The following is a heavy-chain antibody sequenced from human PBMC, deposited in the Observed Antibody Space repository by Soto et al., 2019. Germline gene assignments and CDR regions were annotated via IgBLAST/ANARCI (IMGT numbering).Heavy chain of an antibody. Sequence: VQLAEAGGDLVQPGGALRLSCAASGFTLSAYWMTWVRQGPGKGLERVANINRDGNKKSYLDSVRARFTISRANAGNSLYLQMDSRRADDTALYYCGRDVSPGSSWLYRDAFDISGQGTRVTVPS. J-gene: IGHJ3*02. CDR1: GFTLSAYW. CDR3: GRDVSPGSSWLYRDAFDI. D-gene: IGHD6-13*01. CDR2: INRDGNKK. V-gene: IGHV3-7*05.